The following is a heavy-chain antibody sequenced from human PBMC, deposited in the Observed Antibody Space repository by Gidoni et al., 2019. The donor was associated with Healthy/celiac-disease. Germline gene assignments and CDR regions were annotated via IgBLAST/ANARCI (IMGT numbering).Heavy chain of an antibody. CDR2: ISSSSSYI. Sequence: EVQLVESGGGLVKPGGSLRRSCAASGFTSSSYSMNWVRQAPGKGLEWVSSISSSSSYIYYADSVKGRFTISRDNAKNSLYLQMNSLRAEDTAVYYCAVDPNDTARSKANYWGQGTLVTVSS. J-gene: IGHJ4*02. D-gene: IGHD5-18*01. CDR1: GFTSSSYS. V-gene: IGHV3-21*01. CDR3: AVDPNDTARSKANY.